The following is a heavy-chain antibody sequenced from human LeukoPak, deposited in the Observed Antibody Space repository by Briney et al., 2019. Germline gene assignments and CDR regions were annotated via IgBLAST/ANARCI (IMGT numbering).Heavy chain of an antibody. CDR2: IYYSGST. J-gene: IGHJ2*01. V-gene: IGHV4-39*07. CDR1: GGSISSSSYY. Sequence: SETLSLTCTVSGGSISSSSYYWGWIRQPPGKGLEWIGSIYYSGSTYYNPSLKSRVTISVDTSKSQFSLELSSVTAADTAVYYCARDPYSSSWYDWYFDLWGRGTLVTVSP. D-gene: IGHD6-13*01. CDR3: ARDPYSSSWYDWYFDL.